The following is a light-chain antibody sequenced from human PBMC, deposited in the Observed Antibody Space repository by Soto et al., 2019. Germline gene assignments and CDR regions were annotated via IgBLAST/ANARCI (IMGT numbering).Light chain of an antibody. Sequence: QSALTQPASVSGSPGQSITISCTGTSXDVGTYSLVSWYQQHPGKAPKLLVYEIFRRPSGVSDRFSGSKSGNTASLTISGLQPEDEADYYCCSYAGSSTYVFGIGTKVTVL. CDR1: SXDVGTYSL. CDR3: CSYAGSSTYV. V-gene: IGLV2-23*02. CDR2: EIF. J-gene: IGLJ1*01.